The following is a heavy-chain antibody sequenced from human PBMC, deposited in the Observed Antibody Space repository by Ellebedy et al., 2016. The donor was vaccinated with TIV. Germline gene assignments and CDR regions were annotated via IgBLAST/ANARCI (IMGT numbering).Heavy chain of an antibody. CDR1: GGSVRRYY. J-gene: IGHJ4*02. Sequence: SETLSLXXTVSGGSVRRYYLNWIRQPPGKGLEWIDYVFFSGSTKYNPSLKSRVTISVDTSTNQLSLKLNSVTAADTAVYYCATSQYCGGDCFLDHWGQGTLVTVAS. CDR3: ATSQYCGGDCFLDH. V-gene: IGHV4-59*02. D-gene: IGHD2-21*02. CDR2: VFFSGST.